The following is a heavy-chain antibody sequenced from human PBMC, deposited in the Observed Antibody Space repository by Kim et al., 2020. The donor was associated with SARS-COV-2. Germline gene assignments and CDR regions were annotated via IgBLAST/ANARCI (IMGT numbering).Heavy chain of an antibody. CDR2: ISSSSYI. J-gene: IGHJ4*02. V-gene: IGHV3-21*04. CDR3: AREGAEYGSGSCSDY. CDR1: GFTFSSYS. Sequence: GGSLRLSCAASGFTFSSYSMNWVRQAPGKGLEWVSSISSSSYIYYTDSVKGRFTISRDNAKNSLYLQMNSLRAEDTAVYYCAREGAEYGSGSCSDYWGQGTLVTVSS. D-gene: IGHD3-10*01.